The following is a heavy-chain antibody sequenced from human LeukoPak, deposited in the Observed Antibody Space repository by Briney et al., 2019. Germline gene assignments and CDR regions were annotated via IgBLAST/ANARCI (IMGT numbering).Heavy chain of an antibody. J-gene: IGHJ1*01. V-gene: IGHV3-11*01. CDR2: ISSSGSTI. Sequence: PGGSLRFSCAASGFTFSDYYMSWIRQAPGKGLEWVSYISSSGSTIYYADSVKGRFTISRDNAKNSLYLQMNSLRAEDTAVYYCARGVDTAMVTFIFQHWGQGTLVTVSS. CDR3: ARGVDTAMVTFIFQH. D-gene: IGHD5-18*01. CDR1: GFTFSDYY.